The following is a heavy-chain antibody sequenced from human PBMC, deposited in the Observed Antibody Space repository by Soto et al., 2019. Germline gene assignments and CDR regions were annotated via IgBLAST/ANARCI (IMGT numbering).Heavy chain of an antibody. J-gene: IGHJ3*02. CDR1: GYIFTNYA. CDR2: INAGNGNT. V-gene: IGHV1-3*01. Sequence: QVQLVQSGAEVKKPGASVKVSCKASGYIFTNYAMHWVRQAPGQRPEWMGWINAGNGNTKFSQRFQGRVTITRDTSANIAYMELSSLTSEDTAVYYCARAGFCSTTSCSDAFDIWGQGTMVTVSS. CDR3: ARAGFCSTTSCSDAFDI. D-gene: IGHD2-2*01.